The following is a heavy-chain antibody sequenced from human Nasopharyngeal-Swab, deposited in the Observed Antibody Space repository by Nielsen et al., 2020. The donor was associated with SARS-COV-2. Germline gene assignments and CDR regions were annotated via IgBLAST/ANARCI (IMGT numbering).Heavy chain of an antibody. D-gene: IGHD3-10*01. J-gene: IGHJ6*03. CDR3: AGLWFGLWYMDV. Sequence: SQTLSLTCGVSAYSISSSSYYWGWIRQPPGKGLEWIGSIYYSGSTYYNPSLKSRVTISVDTSKNQFSLKLSSVTAADTAVYYCAGLWFGLWYMDVWGKGTTVTVSS. CDR2: IYYSGST. V-gene: IGHV4-39*01. CDR1: AYSISSSSYY.